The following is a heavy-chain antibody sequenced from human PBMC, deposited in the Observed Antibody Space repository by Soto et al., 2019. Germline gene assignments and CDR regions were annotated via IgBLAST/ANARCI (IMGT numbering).Heavy chain of an antibody. Sequence: ASVKVSCKASGYTFTSYGISWVRQAPGQGLEWMGWISAYNGNTNYAQKLQGRVTMTTDTSTSTAYMELRSLRSDDTAVYYCARAHYGDYRGHFGYCFDYWGQGTLVTVSS. D-gene: IGHD4-17*01. CDR1: GYTFTSYG. CDR3: ARAHYGDYRGHFGYCFDY. CDR2: ISAYNGNT. V-gene: IGHV1-18*01. J-gene: IGHJ4*02.